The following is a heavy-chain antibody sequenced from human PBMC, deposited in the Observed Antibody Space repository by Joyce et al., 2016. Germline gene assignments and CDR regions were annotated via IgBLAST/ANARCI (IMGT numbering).Heavy chain of an antibody. V-gene: IGHV3-23*01. CDR3: AKSLGFDYHYTMDV. D-gene: IGHD3-16*01. CDR1: GFTFGNYA. CDR2: IDGSGDTT. Sequence: EVHLLESGGGLVQPRKSLTLSCSAPGFTFGNYAMAWVRQTPRKRLEWVSAIDGSGDTTAYADSVKGRFSISRDNSYSTLYLQMNSLRAEDTATYYCAKSLGFDYHYTMDVWGRGTTVIVSS. J-gene: IGHJ6*02.